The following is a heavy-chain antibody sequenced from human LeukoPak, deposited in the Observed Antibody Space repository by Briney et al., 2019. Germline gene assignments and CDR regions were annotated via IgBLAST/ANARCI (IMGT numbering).Heavy chain of an antibody. CDR3: ARDPFEYYGSGSYFPY. CDR1: GFTFSGYW. D-gene: IGHD3-10*01. V-gene: IGHV3-74*01. CDR2: IKYDGSST. Sequence: GGSLRLSCAAYGFTFSGYWMHWVRQAPGEGSVWVSRIKYDGSSTAYADSVKGRFTISRDNAKNTMYLQMNSLRAEDTAVYYCARDPFEYYGSGSYFPYWGQGTPVTVSS. J-gene: IGHJ4*02.